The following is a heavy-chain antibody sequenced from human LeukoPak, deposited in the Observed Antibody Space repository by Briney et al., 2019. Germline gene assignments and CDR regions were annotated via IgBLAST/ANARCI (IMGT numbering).Heavy chain of an antibody. J-gene: IGHJ4*02. CDR3: ARGNGVTSDY. CDR2: IYYSGST. Sequence: PSETLSLTCTVSGGSISSYYWSWIRQPPGKGLEWIGYIYYSGSTNYNPSLKSRVTISVDTSKNQFSLKLSSVTAADTAVYYCARGNGVTSDYWGQGTLVTVSS. CDR1: GGSISSYY. D-gene: IGHD2-8*01. V-gene: IGHV4-59*01.